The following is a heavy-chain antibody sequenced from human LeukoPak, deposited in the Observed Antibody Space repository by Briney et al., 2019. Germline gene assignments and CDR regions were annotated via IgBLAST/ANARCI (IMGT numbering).Heavy chain of an antibody. CDR1: GFTFSSYA. CDR3: ARPTNGYYYDSSGYYGY. Sequence: GGFLRLSCAASGFTFSSYAMHWVRQAPGKGLEWVAVISYDGSNKYYADSVKGRFTISRDNSKNTLYLQMNSLRAEDTAVYYCARPTNGYYYDSSGYYGYWGQGTLVTVSS. V-gene: IGHV3-30-3*01. J-gene: IGHJ4*02. D-gene: IGHD3-22*01. CDR2: ISYDGSNK.